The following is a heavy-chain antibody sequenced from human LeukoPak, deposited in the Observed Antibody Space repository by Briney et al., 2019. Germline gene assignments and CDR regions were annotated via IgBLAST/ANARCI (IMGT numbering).Heavy chain of an antibody. D-gene: IGHD3-3*01. CDR2: IYYSGST. V-gene: IGHV4-59*01. CDR1: GGSISDYY. J-gene: IGHJ6*03. Sequence: SETLSLTCTVSGGSISDYYWNWIRQPPGKGLEWIGYIYYSGSTTHNPSLKSRVTMSVDTAKNQFSLTVRSVTAADTAVYYCARGDFCSKSNCYLRPMDVWGKGTTVTVSS. CDR3: ARGDFCSKSNCYLRPMDV.